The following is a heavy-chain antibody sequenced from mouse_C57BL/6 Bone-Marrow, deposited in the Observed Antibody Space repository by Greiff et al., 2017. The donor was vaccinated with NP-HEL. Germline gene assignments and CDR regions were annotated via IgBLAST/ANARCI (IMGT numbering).Heavy chain of an antibody. CDR2: INPNNGGT. CDR1: GYTFTDYY. J-gene: IGHJ3*02. Sequence: EVQLQQSGPELVKPGASVKISCKASGYTFTDYYMNWVKQSHGKSLEWIGDINPNNGGTSYNQKFKGKATLTVDKSSSTAYMELRSLTSEDSAVYYWARTKIYYDYGGWGQGTLVTVSA. CDR3: ARTKIYYDYGG. V-gene: IGHV1-26*01. D-gene: IGHD2-4*01.